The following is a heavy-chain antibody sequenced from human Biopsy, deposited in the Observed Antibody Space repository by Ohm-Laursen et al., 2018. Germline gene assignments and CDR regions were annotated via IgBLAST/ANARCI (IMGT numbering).Heavy chain of an antibody. J-gene: IGHJ5*02. V-gene: IGHV4-39*01. CDR2: IYNSESTSA. CDR1: GDSISSDIYY. CDR3: ARRVSGPGRVDP. Sequence: PSQTLSLTCTVSGDSISSDIYYWVWIRQPPGKGLEWIGNIYNSESTSAYYNLSLKGRVSISVDTSHNQFSLKLTSVTAADTAVYFCARRVSGPGRVDPWGQGTLVTVSS. D-gene: IGHD2-8*01.